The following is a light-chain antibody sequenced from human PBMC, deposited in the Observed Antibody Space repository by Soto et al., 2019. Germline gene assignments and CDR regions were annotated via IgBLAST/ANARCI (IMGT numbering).Light chain of an antibody. Sequence: IHLTQSPSSLSVFVGDRVTITCRASQSISSSLAWYQQKPGKAPKLLIYAASTLQSGVPSRFSGSGSGTDFTLTISSLQPEDFATYYCQQLNSYPITFGQGTRLEIK. CDR2: AAS. J-gene: IGKJ5*01. V-gene: IGKV1-9*01. CDR1: QSISSS. CDR3: QQLNSYPIT.